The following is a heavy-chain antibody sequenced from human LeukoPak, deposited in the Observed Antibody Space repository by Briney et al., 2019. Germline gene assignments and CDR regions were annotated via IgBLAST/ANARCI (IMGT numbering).Heavy chain of an antibody. CDR2: ISYDGSNE. CDR1: GFTFSSYV. J-gene: IGHJ4*02. V-gene: IGHV3-30*04. CDR3: ARWYDSSGYFDY. Sequence: GGSLRLSCAASGFTFSSYVMHWVRQAPGKGLEWVAIISYDGSNEYYADSVKGRFTISRDNSKNTLYLQMNSLRAEDTALYHCARWYDSSGYFDYWGQGTLVTVSS. D-gene: IGHD3-22*01.